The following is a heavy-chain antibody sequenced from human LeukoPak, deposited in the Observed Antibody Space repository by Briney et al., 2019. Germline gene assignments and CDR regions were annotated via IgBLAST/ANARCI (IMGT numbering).Heavy chain of an antibody. CDR3: ARHFPSGTWYYFDY. Sequence: SETLSLTCTVSGGSISSYYWSWIRQPPGKGLEWIGYIYYSGSTNYNPSLKSRVTISVDTSKNQFSLKLSSVTAADTAVYYCARHFPSGTWYYFDYWGQGTLVTASS. D-gene: IGHD6-13*01. J-gene: IGHJ4*02. CDR1: GGSISSYY. V-gene: IGHV4-59*08. CDR2: IYYSGST.